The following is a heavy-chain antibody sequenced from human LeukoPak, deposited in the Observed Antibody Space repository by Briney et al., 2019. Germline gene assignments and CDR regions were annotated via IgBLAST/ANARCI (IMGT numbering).Heavy chain of an antibody. J-gene: IGHJ4*02. D-gene: IGHD6-19*01. CDR1: GYTFTSYY. Sequence: ASVKVSYKASGYTFTSYYMHWVRQAPGQGLEWMGIINPSGGSTSYAQKFQGRVTMTRDTSTSTVYMELSSLRSEDTAVYYCARDPAVYSSGWYGAPDYWGQGTLVTVSS. CDR3: ARDPAVYSSGWYGAPDY. V-gene: IGHV1-46*01. CDR2: INPSGGST.